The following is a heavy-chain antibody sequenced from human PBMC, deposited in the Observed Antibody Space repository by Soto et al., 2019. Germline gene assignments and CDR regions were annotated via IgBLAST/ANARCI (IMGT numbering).Heavy chain of an antibody. CDR1: GYTFTRSG. Sequence: ASVKVSCKASGYTFTRSGISWVRQAPGQGLEWMGWISTYNGNTNYAQNLQGRLTMTADTSTSTAYMELRSLRSDDTAVYYCARDYYGSGRLNAHNWFDPWGQGTLVTVSS. J-gene: IGHJ5*02. CDR3: ARDYYGSGRLNAHNWFDP. D-gene: IGHD3-10*01. CDR2: ISTYNGNT. V-gene: IGHV1-18*01.